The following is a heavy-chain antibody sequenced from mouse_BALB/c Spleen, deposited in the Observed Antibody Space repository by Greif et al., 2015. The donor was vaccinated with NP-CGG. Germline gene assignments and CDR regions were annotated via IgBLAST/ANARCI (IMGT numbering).Heavy chain of an antibody. CDR1: GYTFTSYW. V-gene: IGHV1S41*01. D-gene: IGHD2-1*01. J-gene: IGHJ2*01. CDR3: ARSGGNLFDY. Sequence: DLVKPGASVKLSCKASGYTFTSYWINWIKQRPGQGLEWIGRIAPGSGSTYYNEMFKGKATLTVDTSSSTAYIQLSSLSSEDSAVYFCARSGGNLFDYWGQGTTLTVSS. CDR2: IAPGSGST.